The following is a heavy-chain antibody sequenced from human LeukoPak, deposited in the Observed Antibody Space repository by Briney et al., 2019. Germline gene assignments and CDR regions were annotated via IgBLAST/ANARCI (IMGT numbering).Heavy chain of an antibody. Sequence: GGSLRLSCAASGFTFSSYSMNWVRQAPGKGLEWVSSISSSSSYIYYADSVKGRFTISRDNAKNSLYLQMNSLRAEDTAVYYCARDRVDCSSTSCYRPPGAFDIWGQGTMVTVSS. V-gene: IGHV3-21*01. CDR3: ARDRVDCSSTSCYRPPGAFDI. CDR1: GFTFSSYS. D-gene: IGHD2-2*02. CDR2: ISSSSSYI. J-gene: IGHJ3*02.